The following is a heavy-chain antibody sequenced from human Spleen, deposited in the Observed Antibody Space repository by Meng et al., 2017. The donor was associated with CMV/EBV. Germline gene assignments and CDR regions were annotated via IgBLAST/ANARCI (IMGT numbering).Heavy chain of an antibody. CDR3: ARIQRGFLDY. CDR2: IYYSGST. V-gene: IGHV4-39*01. Sequence: LTCTVSGGSISSSSYYWGWIRQPPGKGLEWIGSIYYSGSTYYNPSLKSRVTISVDTSKNQFSLKLGSVTAADTAVYYCARIQRGFLDYWGQGTLVTVSS. CDR1: GGSISSSSYY. D-gene: IGHD3-10*01. J-gene: IGHJ4*02.